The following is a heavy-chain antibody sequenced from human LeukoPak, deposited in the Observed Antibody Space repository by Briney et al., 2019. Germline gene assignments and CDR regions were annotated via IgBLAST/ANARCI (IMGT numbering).Heavy chain of an antibody. V-gene: IGHV3-30-3*01. D-gene: IGHD4-23*01. Sequence: GRSLRLSCAASGFTFSSYAMHWVRQAPGKGLEWVAVISYDGSNKYYADSVKGRFTISRDNSKNTLYLQMNSLRAEDTAVYYCAREAPPVALTLALDYWGQGTLVTVSS. CDR2: ISYDGSNK. CDR1: GFTFSSYA. J-gene: IGHJ4*02. CDR3: AREAPPVALTLALDY.